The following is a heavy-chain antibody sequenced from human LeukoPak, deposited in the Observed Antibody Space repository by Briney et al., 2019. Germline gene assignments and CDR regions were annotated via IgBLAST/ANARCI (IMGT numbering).Heavy chain of an antibody. CDR1: GFTFDDYA. CDR2: ISWNSGSI. CDR3: AKGSPPSIAARGFDY. Sequence: RPGGSLRLSCAASGFTFDDYAMPWVRQAPGKGLEWVSGISWNSGSIGYADSVKGRFTISRDNAKNSLYLQVNSLRAEDTALYYCAKGSPPSIAARGFDYWGQGTLVTVSS. V-gene: IGHV3-9*01. J-gene: IGHJ4*02. D-gene: IGHD6-6*01.